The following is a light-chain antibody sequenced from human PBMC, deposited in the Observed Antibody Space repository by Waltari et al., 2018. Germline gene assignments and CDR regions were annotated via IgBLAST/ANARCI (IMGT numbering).Light chain of an antibody. V-gene: IGKV3-15*01. J-gene: IGKJ2*01. Sequence: EIVITQSPATLSVSPGERAPLSCSASQSVSSKLAWYQQKLGQAPRLLIYGASTRATGIPARFSGSGSGTEFTLTISSLQSEDFALYYCQQYNNWPPFTFGQGTKLEIK. CDR3: QQYNNWPPFT. CDR1: QSVSSK. CDR2: GAS.